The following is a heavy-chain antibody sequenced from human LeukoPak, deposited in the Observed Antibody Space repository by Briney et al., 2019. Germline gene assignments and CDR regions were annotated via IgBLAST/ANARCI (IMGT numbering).Heavy chain of an antibody. CDR3: ARQDGYNRYYYYYMDV. V-gene: IGHV4-39*01. CDR1: GGSIRSSTYY. Sequence: SETLSLTCTVSGGSIRSSTYYWGWIRQPPGKGLEWIGSIYYSGATNYNPSLKSRVTISVDTPKNQFSLKLSSVTAADTAVFYCARQDGYNRYYYYYMDVWGEGTTVTVSS. D-gene: IGHD5-24*01. CDR2: IYYSGAT. J-gene: IGHJ6*03.